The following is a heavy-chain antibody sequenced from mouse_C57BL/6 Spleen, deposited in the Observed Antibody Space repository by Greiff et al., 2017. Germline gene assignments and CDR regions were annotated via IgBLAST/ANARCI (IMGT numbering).Heavy chain of an antibody. CDR3: ARHEEEGPYVGLYYFDY. V-gene: IGHV1-62-2*01. Sequence: QVQLQQSGAELVKPGASVKLSCKASGYTFTEYTIHWVKQRSGQGLEWIGWFYPGSGSIKYNEKFKDKATLTADKSSSTVYMELSRLTSEDSAVYFCARHEEEGPYVGLYYFDYWGQGTTLTVSS. CDR1: GYTFTEYT. J-gene: IGHJ2*01. D-gene: IGHD1-1*02. CDR2: FYPGSGSI.